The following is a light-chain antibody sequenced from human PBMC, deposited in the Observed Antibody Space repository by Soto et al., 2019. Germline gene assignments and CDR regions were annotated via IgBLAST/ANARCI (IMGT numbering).Light chain of an antibody. CDR3: QNYNSVPWT. Sequence: DIRMTQSPSSLSASVGDRVTITCRASQGISNDLAWFQQKPGKVPKLLIYATSTLQLGVPSRFSGGGSGTDFTLTISSLQPEDVATYYCQNYNSVPWTFGQGTKVEIK. V-gene: IGKV1-27*01. CDR2: ATS. J-gene: IGKJ1*01. CDR1: QGISND.